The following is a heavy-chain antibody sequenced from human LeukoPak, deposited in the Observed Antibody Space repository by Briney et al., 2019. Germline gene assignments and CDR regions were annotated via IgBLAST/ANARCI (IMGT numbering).Heavy chain of an antibody. J-gene: IGHJ4*02. CDR2: INAGNGDT. CDR3: TRCLGYGGYDLVY. V-gene: IGHV1-3*01. Sequence: GASVKVSCKASGYTFTGYTMHWVRQAPGQRLEWMGWINAGNGDTKYSQKFQGRVTITRDTSATTAYMELSSLRSEDTAVYYCTRCLGYGGYDLVYGGPGPLLTVSS. D-gene: IGHD5-12*01. CDR1: GYTFTGYT.